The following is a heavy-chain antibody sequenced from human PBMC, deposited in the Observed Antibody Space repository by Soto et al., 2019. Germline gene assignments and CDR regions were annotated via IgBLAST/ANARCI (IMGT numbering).Heavy chain of an antibody. J-gene: IGHJ3*02. CDR1: GFTFSNVW. CDR2: IKSKTDGGTT. D-gene: IGHD3-22*01. V-gene: IGHV3-15*07. Sequence: GGSLRLSCAASGFTFSNVWMNWVRQAPGKGLEWVGRIKSKTDGGTTDYAAPVKGRFTISRDDSKNTLYLQMNSLKTEDTAVYYCTAGEITMIWRGIWPCAFDIWGQGTMVTVSS. CDR3: TAGEITMIWRGIWPCAFDI.